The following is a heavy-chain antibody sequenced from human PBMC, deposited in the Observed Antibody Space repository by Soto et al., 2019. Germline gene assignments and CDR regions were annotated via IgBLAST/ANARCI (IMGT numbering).Heavy chain of an antibody. CDR2: ISSSSSYI. D-gene: IGHD4-17*01. V-gene: IGHV3-21*01. CDR3: ARDNGTTVTTKPFDY. Sequence: GGSLRLSCAASGFTFSSYSMNWVRQAPGKGLEWVSSISSSSSYIYYADSVKGRFTISRDNAKNSLYLQMNSLRAEDTAVYYGARDNGTTVTTKPFDYWGQGTLVTVSS. J-gene: IGHJ4*02. CDR1: GFTFSSYS.